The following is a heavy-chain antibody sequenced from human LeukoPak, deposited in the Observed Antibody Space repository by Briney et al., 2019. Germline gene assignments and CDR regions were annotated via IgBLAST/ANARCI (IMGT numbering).Heavy chain of an antibody. V-gene: IGHV3-53*01. CDR3: ARDNYYHSSGYPYMDV. J-gene: IGHJ6*03. D-gene: IGHD3-22*01. CDR2: IYSGGST. CDR1: GFTVSSNY. Sequence: GGSLRLSCAASGFTVSSNYMSWVRQAPGKGLEWVSVIYSGGSTYYADSVKGRFTISRDNSKNTLYLQMNSLRAEDTAVYYCARDNYYHSSGYPYMDVWGKGTTVTVSS.